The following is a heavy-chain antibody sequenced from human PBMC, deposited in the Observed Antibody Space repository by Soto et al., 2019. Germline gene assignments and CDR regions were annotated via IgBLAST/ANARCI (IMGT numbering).Heavy chain of an antibody. Sequence: SETLSLTCTVSGGSISSSSYYWGWIRQPPGKGLEWIGGIYYSGSTYYNPSLKSRVTISVDTSKNQFSLKLSSVTAADTAVYYGASLWFNSSGWNWYFDLWGRGTLVTVSS. J-gene: IGHJ2*01. CDR3: ASLWFNSSGWNWYFDL. V-gene: IGHV4-39*01. CDR2: IYYSGST. CDR1: GGSISSSSYY. D-gene: IGHD6-19*01.